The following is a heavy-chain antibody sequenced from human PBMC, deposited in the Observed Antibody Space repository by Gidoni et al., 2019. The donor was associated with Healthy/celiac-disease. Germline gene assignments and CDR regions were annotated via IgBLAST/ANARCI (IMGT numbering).Heavy chain of an antibody. J-gene: IGHJ4*02. V-gene: IGHV4-34*01. D-gene: IGHD3-10*01. CDR3: TRGLWVMTKHFDN. Sequence: QVQLPQWGAVLLTPSESLSLICAVYRGSFSGYYWSWIRQPPGKGLEWIGEINHSGSTNYNPSLKSRVTISMDTSKNQLSRKLSYVTAADTAVYYCTRGLWVMTKHFDNWGQGTMVTVSS. CDR2: INHSGST. CDR1: RGSFSGYY.